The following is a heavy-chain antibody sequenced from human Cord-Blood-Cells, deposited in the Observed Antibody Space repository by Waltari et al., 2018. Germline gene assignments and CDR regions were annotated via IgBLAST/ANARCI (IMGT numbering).Heavy chain of an antibody. D-gene: IGHD6-13*01. J-gene: IGHJ4*02. Sequence: EVQLVQSGAEVKKPGESLKISCKGSGYSFTSYWIGWARQMPGKGLEWMGIIYPGDSDTRYSPSFQGQVTISADKSISTAYLQWSSLKASDTAMYYCATASGIAAAGVAFDYWGQGTLVTVSS. CDR1: GYSFTSYW. CDR2: IYPGDSDT. CDR3: ATASGIAAAGVAFDY. V-gene: IGHV5-51*01.